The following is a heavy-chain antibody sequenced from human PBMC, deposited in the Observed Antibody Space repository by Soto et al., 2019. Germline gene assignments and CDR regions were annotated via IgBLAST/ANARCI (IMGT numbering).Heavy chain of an antibody. J-gene: IGHJ6*03. D-gene: IGHD6-25*01. CDR1: GFTFSRYD. Sequence: GGSLRLSCAASGFTFSRYDMHWVRQAPGKGLEWVSTIDTAGDTYYPGSVKGRFTISRENAMNSLYLQMNSLRAGDTAVYYCARGGVAARDYSYYYMDVWGTGSTVTVSS. CDR3: ARGGVAARDYSYYYMDV. V-gene: IGHV3-13*01. CDR2: IDTAGDT.